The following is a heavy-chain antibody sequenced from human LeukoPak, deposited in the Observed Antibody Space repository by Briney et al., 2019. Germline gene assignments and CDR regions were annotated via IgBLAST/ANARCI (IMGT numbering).Heavy chain of an antibody. V-gene: IGHV3-21*01. D-gene: IGHD3-3*01. CDR3: ARSAFGVVIYYFDY. CDR1: GFTFSSYS. Sequence: GGSLRLSCAASGFTFSSYSMNWVRQAPGKGLKWVSSISSSSSYIYYADSVKGRFTISRDNAKNSLYLQMNSLRAEDTAVYYCARSAFGVVIYYFDYWGQGTLVTVSS. CDR2: ISSSSSYI. J-gene: IGHJ4*02.